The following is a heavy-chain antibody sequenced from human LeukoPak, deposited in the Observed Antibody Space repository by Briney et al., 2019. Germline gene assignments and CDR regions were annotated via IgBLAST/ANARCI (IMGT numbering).Heavy chain of an antibody. CDR3: AKGDAYNPSSFYGVDV. J-gene: IGHJ6*02. V-gene: IGHV4-59*01. D-gene: IGHD5-24*01. CDR2: IFYSGST. CDR1: GVSFSGYY. Sequence: SETLSLTCAVYGVSFSGYYWSWIRQPPGKGLEWIGYIFYSGSTNYNPSLKSRVTISVDTSKNQFSLKLTSVTAADTAVYYCAKGDAYNPSSFYGVDVWGQGTTVTVSS.